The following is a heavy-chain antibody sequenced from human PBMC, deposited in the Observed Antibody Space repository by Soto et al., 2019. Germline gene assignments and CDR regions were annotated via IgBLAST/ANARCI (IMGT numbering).Heavy chain of an antibody. CDR3: ARHRYCSSTSCYDWFDP. CDR1: GYTFTSYG. D-gene: IGHD2-2*01. J-gene: IGHJ5*02. Sequence: QVQLVQSGAEVKKPGASVKVSCKASGYTFTSYGISWVRQAPGQGLEWMGWISAYNGNTNYAQKLQGRVTMTTDTTTSTAYMELRSLRADDTAGYYCARHRYCSSTSCYDWFDPWGQGTLVTVSS. CDR2: ISAYNGNT. V-gene: IGHV1-18*01.